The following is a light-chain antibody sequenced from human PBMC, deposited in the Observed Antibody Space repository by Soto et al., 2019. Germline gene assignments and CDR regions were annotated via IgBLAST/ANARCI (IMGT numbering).Light chain of an antibody. CDR1: SSNIGGNS. CDR2: DDN. J-gene: IGLJ1*01. CDR3: GSWDSSLSAYV. V-gene: IGLV1-51*01. Sequence: QSVLSQPPSVSAAPGQKVTISCSGSSSNIGGNSVSWYQQLPGTAPKLLICDDNKRPSGIPGRFSGSKSGTSATLGITGFQTGDEADYYCGSWDSSLSAYVFGTGTRSPS.